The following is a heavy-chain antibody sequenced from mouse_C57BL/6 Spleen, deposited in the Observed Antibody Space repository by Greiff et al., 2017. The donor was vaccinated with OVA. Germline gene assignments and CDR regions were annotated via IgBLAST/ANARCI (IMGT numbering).Heavy chain of an antibody. V-gene: IGHV1-18*01. J-gene: IGHJ3*01. Sequence: VQLQQSGPELVKPGASVKIPCKASGYTFTDYNMDWVKQSHGKSLEWIGDINPNNGGTIYNQKFKGKATLTVDKSSSTAYMELRSLTSEDTAVYYCARRGLRRGDTWFAYWGEGTLVTVSA. CDR1: GYTFTDYN. D-gene: IGHD2-4*01. CDR2: INPNNGGT. CDR3: ARRGLRRGDTWFAY.